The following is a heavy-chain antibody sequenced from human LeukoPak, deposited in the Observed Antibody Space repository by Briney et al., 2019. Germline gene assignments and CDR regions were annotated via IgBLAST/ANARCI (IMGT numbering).Heavy chain of an antibody. V-gene: IGHV3-64*01. CDR1: GFTFSSYA. CDR3: ARGGSYYGSGSYYNVGYYYYYMDV. J-gene: IGHJ6*03. D-gene: IGHD3-10*01. CDR2: ISSNGGST. Sequence: PGGSLRLSCAASGFTFSSYAMHWVRQAPGKGLEYVSAISSNGGSTYYANSVKGRFTISRDNSKNTLYLQMGSLRAEDMAVYYCARGGSYYGSGSYYNVGYYYYYMDVWGKGTTVTISS.